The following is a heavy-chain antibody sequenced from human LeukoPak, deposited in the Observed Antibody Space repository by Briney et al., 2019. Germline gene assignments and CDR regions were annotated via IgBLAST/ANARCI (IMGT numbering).Heavy chain of an antibody. CDR1: GYTFTGYY. J-gene: IGHJ4*02. D-gene: IGHD1-26*01. CDR2: INPNSGGT. CDR3: ARESGSYSGFDY. Sequence: ASVKVSCKASGYTFTGYYMHWVRQAPGQGLEWMGWINPNSGGTNYAQKFQGRVTMTRDMSTSTVYMELSSLRSEDTAVYYCARESGSYSGFDYWGQGTLVTVSS. V-gene: IGHV1-2*02.